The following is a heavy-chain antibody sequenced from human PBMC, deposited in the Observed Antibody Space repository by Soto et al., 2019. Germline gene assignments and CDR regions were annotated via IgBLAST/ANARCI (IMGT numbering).Heavy chain of an antibody. D-gene: IGHD5-18*01. CDR2: IKQDGSEK. CDR3: ARVGVWGYSYGYYYYYGMDV. V-gene: IGHV3-7*05. CDR1: GFTFSSYW. Sequence: PGGSLRLSCAASGFTFSSYWMSWVRQAPGKGLEWVANIKQDGSEKYYVDSVKGRFTISRDNAKNSLYLQVNSLRAEDTAVYYCARVGVWGYSYGYYYYYGMDVWGQGTTVTVSS. J-gene: IGHJ6*02.